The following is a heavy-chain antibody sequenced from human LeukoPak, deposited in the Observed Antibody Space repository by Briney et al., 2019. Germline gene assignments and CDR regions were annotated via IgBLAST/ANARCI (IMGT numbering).Heavy chain of an antibody. CDR2: IIPILGIA. Sequence: SVKVSCKASGGTFSSYAISWVRQAPGQGLEWMGRIIPILGIANYAQKFQGRVTITADKSTSTAYMELSSLRSEDTAVYYCARDSRYSGYGPSDYWGQGTLVTVSS. CDR1: GGTFSSYA. J-gene: IGHJ4*02. D-gene: IGHD5-12*01. CDR3: ARDSRYSGYGPSDY. V-gene: IGHV1-69*04.